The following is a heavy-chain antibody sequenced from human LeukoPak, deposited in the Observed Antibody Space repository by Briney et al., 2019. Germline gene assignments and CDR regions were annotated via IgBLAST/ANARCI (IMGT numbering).Heavy chain of an antibody. CDR1: RFTVTTNY. Sequence: GGSLRLSCAASRFTVTTNYMIWVRQAPGKGLEWVSIIYSGGSTYYADSVKGRFTISRDNSRNMLHLQMNSLRVDDTAVYYCARPTTYSSIPALFDYWGQGTLVTVSS. D-gene: IGHD6-13*01. CDR3: ARPTTYSSIPALFDY. CDR2: IYSGGST. V-gene: IGHV3-66*01. J-gene: IGHJ4*02.